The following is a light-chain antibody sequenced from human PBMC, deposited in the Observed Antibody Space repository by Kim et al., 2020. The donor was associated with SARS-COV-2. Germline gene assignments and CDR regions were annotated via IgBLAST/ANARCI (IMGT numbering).Light chain of an antibody. CDR3: QQYGVAPPYT. CDR2: SVS. J-gene: IGKJ2*01. V-gene: IGKV3-20*01. Sequence: PGERGPPSCRTKQGGGRHCLAWYQQRPGQAPRLLIYSVSTRATCIPDRFSGSGSGVDFTLTINRLEPEDFAVYYCQQYGVAPPYTFGQGTKLEI. CDR1: QGGGRHC.